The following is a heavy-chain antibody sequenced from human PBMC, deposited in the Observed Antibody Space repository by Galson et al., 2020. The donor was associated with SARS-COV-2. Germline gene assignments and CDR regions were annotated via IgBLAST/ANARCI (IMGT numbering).Heavy chain of an antibody. J-gene: IGHJ4*01. CDR1: GFTLNTAGVG. Sequence: VSGPTLVKPTETLTLTCSVSGFTLNTAGVGVSWIRQPPGKALEWLAHIWSNDAKSYNTSLKTRLSISKDTSQGQVVLTMTNLDPADTATYYCERMRVYYSGYDFGPEGVDFWGHGTLVTVSS. CDR3: ERMRVYYSGYDFGPEGVDF. CDR2: IWSNDAK. V-gene: IGHV2-26*01. D-gene: IGHD5-12*01.